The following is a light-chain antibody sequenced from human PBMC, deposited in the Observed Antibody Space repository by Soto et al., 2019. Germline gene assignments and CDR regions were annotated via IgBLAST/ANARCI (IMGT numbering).Light chain of an antibody. Sequence: DIQMTQSPSTLSASVGDRVTITCRASQSISSWLAWYQQKPGKVPKLLIYKASSLESGVPSRFSVSGSGTEFTLTISSLQPDDLATYDCQQYNSYSPMYTFGQGTKLEIK. J-gene: IGKJ2*01. V-gene: IGKV1-5*03. CDR2: KAS. CDR3: QQYNSYSPMYT. CDR1: QSISSW.